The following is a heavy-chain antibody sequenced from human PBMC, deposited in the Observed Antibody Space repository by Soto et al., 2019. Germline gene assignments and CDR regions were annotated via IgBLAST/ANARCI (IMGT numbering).Heavy chain of an antibody. CDR2: IYPGDSDT. CDR1: GYNFTNYW. CDR3: SRVEYSYGSDS. V-gene: IGHV5-51*01. Sequence: EVQLVQSGAVGRRPGESLKISCKGSGYNFTNYWIAWVRQTPAKGLEWMGMIYPGDSDTRTNPSFRGQVTLSADKSITTAYLHWSTLQASATAIYFFSRVEYSYGSDSWGQGTRVTVS. D-gene: IGHD3-16*01. J-gene: IGHJ4*02.